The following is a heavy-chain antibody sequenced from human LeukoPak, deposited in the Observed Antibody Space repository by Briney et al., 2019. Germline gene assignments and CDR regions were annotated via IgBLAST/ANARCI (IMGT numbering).Heavy chain of an antibody. CDR3: ARDDYGDFAWVS. J-gene: IGHJ4*02. CDR2: IYHSGST. V-gene: IGHV4-38-2*02. CDR1: GYSICSGYY. Sequence: SETLSLTCTVSGYSICSGYYWGWIRQPPGKGLEWIGSIYHSGSTYYNPSLKSRVTISVDTSKNQFSLKLSSVTAADTAVYYCARDDYGDFAWVSWGQGTLVTVSS. D-gene: IGHD4-17*01.